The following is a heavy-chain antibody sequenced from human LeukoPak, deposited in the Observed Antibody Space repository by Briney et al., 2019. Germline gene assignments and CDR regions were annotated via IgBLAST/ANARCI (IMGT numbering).Heavy chain of an antibody. CDR1: GYTFSRYG. CDR2: INTYNGNT. D-gene: IGHD2-21*02. CDR3: ARRGRIVMVTAIPKDDAFDI. Sequence: ASVKVSCKASGYTFSRYGISWVRQAPGQGLEWMGWINTYNGNTNYGQKFQGRVTMTTDTSTSTAYMELRSLRSDDTAVYYCARRGRIVMVTAIPKDDAFDIWSQGTMVTVSS. J-gene: IGHJ3*02. V-gene: IGHV1-18*01.